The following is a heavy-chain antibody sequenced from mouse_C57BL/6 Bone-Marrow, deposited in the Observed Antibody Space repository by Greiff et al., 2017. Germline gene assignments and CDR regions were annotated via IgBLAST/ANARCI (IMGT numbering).Heavy chain of an antibody. CDR1: GISITTGNYR. J-gene: IGHJ4*01. CDR3: AREGDGYSYYAMDY. Sequence: EVQLVESGPGLVKPSQTVFLTCTVTGISITTGNYRWSWIRQFPGNKLEWIGYIYYSGTITYNPSLTSRTTITRDTPKHQFFLEMYSLTAEDTATYCCAREGDGYSYYAMDYWGQGTSVTVSS. V-gene: IGHV3-5*01. CDR2: IYYSGTI. D-gene: IGHD2-3*01.